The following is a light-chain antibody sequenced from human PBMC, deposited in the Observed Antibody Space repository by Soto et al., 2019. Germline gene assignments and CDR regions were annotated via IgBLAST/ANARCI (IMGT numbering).Light chain of an antibody. CDR2: DVS. V-gene: IGLV2-11*01. CDR1: SSDVGGYNY. J-gene: IGLJ1*01. Sequence: QSALTQPRSVSGSPGQSVTISCTGTSSDVGGYNYVSWYQQHPGKAPKLMIYDVSKRPSGVPDRFSGSKSGNTASLTISGLQAEDEADYYCSSYTTGSTLPWVFGTGTKLTVL. CDR3: SSYTTGSTLPWV.